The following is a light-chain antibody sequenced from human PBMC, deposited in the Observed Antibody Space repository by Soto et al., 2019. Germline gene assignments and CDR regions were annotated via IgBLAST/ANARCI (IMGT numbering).Light chain of an antibody. CDR1: QSVSSK. Sequence: EIVMTQSPATLSVSPGERATLSCRASQSVSSKLAWYQQKPGQGPRLLIYGASNRATGIPARFSGSGSGTEFTLTISSLQSEEFAVYYCQHYSTWLWTFGQGTKVEIK. CDR2: GAS. CDR3: QHYSTWLWT. J-gene: IGKJ1*01. V-gene: IGKV3-15*01.